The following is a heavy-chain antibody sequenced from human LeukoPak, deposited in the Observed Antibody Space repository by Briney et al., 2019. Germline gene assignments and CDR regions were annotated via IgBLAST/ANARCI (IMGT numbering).Heavy chain of an antibody. CDR2: ISSSSSYI. CDR1: GFTFSSYS. CDR3: AKAPKGLYSSSSYNWFDP. D-gene: IGHD6-6*01. Sequence: PGGSLRLSCAASGFTFSSYSMNWVRQAPGKGLEWVSSISSSSSYIYYADSVKGRFTISRDNSKNTLYLQMNSLRAEDTAVYYCAKAPKGLYSSSSYNWFDPWGQGTLVTVSS. J-gene: IGHJ5*02. V-gene: IGHV3-21*04.